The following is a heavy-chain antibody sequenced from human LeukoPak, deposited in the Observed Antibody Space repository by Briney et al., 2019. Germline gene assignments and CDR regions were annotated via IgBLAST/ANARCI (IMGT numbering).Heavy chain of an antibody. CDR1: GFTFSSYW. D-gene: IGHD4-23*01. CDR3: YGGNAES. J-gene: IGHJ1*01. V-gene: IGHV3-74*01. Sequence: GRSLRLSCTASGFTFSSYWMHWVRQAPGEGLVWVSGINSDGSDTYYADSVRGRFTIPRDNAKNALYLQMNSLRAEDTAVYYCYGGNAESWGQGTLVTVSS. CDR2: INSDGSDT.